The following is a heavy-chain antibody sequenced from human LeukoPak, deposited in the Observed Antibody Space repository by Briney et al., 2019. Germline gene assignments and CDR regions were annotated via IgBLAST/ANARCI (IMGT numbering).Heavy chain of an antibody. J-gene: IGHJ5*02. CDR1: GGSISSGSYY. CDR3: ARELNWNYEGPNWFDP. CDR2: IYTSGST. Sequence: SETLSLTCTVSGGSISSGSYYWSWIRQPAGKGLEWIGRIYTSGSTNYNPSLKSRVTISVDTSKNQFSLKLSSVTAADTAVYYCARELNWNYEGPNWFDPWGQGTLVTVSS. D-gene: IGHD1-7*01. V-gene: IGHV4-61*02.